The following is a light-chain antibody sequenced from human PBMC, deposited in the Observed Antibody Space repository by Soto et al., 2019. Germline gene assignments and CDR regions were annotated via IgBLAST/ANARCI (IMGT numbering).Light chain of an antibody. CDR2: DVT. CDR3: CSPTSIYVPLV. V-gene: IGLV2-11*01. CDR1: SSDVGYYNY. J-gene: IGLJ3*02. Sequence: QSVLTQPRSVYGAPGQSVTISCTGTSSDVGYYNYVSWYQQHPGKAPTLMIYDVTQRPSGVPDRFSGSKFGNTASLTISGLQAEDEADYYCCSPTSIYVPLVFGGGTKLTVL.